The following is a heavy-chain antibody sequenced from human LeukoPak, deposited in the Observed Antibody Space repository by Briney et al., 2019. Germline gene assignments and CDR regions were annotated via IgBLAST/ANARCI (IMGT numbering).Heavy chain of an antibody. CDR3: ARSRDENYYYYGMDV. D-gene: IGHD3-10*01. J-gene: IGHJ6*02. CDR2: IIPIFGTA. CDR1: GGTFSSYA. V-gene: IGHV1-69*13. Sequence: ASVKVSCKASGGTFSSYAISWARQAPGQGLEWMGGIIPIFGTANYAQKFQGRVTITADGSTSTAYMELSSLRSEDTAVYYCARSRDENYYYYGMDVWGQGTTVTVSS.